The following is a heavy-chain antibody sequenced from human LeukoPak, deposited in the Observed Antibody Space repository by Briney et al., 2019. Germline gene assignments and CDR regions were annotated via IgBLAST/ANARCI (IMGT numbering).Heavy chain of an antibody. V-gene: IGHV4-59*08. CDR2: IYYSGRT. J-gene: IGHJ4*02. D-gene: IGHD5-12*01. Sequence: PSETLSLTCTVSGGSISSYYWSWIRQPPGKGLEWIGYIYYSGRTNYNPSLKSRVTMSVDTSKNQFSLKLSSVAAADTAVYYCARQSGYSGYDLGYWGQGTLVTVSS. CDR1: GGSISSYY. CDR3: ARQSGYSGYDLGY.